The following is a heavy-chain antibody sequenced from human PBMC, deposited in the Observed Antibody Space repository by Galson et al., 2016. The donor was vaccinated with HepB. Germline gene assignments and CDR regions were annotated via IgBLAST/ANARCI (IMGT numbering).Heavy chain of an antibody. J-gene: IGHJ5*02. V-gene: IGHV3-23*01. CDR1: GFTFRKFD. D-gene: IGHD3-3*01. CDR3: AGSWT. Sequence: LRLSCAASGFTFRKFDMSWLRQAPGKGLEWVSDISGRGDKIVYADSVRGRFTISRDNSKNMVFLEMDRLRAEDTAVYYCAGSWTWGQGTLVTVSS. CDR2: ISGRGDKI.